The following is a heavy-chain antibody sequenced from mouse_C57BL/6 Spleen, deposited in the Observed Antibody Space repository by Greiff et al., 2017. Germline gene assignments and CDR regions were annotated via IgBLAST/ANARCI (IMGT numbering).Heavy chain of an antibody. CDR2: INPNNGGT. Sequence: VQLQQSGPELVKPGASVKIPCKASGYTFTDYNMDWVKQSHGKSLEWIGDINPNNGGTIYNQKFKGKATLTVDQSSSTAYMELRSLTSEDTAVYYCARRGGLRQNYSMDYGGQGTSVTVSS. V-gene: IGHV1-18*01. D-gene: IGHD2-4*01. J-gene: IGHJ4*01. CDR1: GYTFTDYN. CDR3: ARRGGLRQNYSMDY.